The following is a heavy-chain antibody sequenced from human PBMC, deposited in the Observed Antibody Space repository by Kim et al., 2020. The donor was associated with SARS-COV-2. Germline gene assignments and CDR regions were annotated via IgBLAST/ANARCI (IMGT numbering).Heavy chain of an antibody. CDR1: GGSVSVDDHF. CDR2: IYDTWST. Sequence: SETLSLTCTVSGGSVSVDDHFWTWIRQPPGKGLEWIGYIYDTWSTNYNPSLKRRVTISIDTSQNQFSLHLNSVTAADTAVYYCARDKARSSSDYYSGMDVWGLGTTVTVS. J-gene: IGHJ6*02. V-gene: IGHV4-61*08. CDR3: ARDKARSSSDYYSGMDV.